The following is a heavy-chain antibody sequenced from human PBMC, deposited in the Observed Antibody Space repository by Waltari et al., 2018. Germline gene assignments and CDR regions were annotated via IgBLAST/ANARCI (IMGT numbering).Heavy chain of an antibody. Sequence: QVQLVESGGGVVQPGRSLRLSGAASGFPFRIFGTHWGRQAPGKGLGSLEVISYDGRKKYYADSVKGRFTISRDNSNDTLYLQMNTLRPEETAVYYCAKDGFLEYLYSVFDSWGQGTLVSVSS. CDR2: ISYDGRKK. CDR1: GFPFRIFG. CDR3: AKDGFLEYLYSVFDS. D-gene: IGHD3-3*01. J-gene: IGHJ4*02. V-gene: IGHV3-30*18.